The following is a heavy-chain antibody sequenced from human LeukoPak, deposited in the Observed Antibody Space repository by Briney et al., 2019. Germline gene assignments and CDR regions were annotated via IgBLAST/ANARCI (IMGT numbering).Heavy chain of an antibody. CDR2: INHSGST. D-gene: IGHD3-10*01. J-gene: IGHJ4*02. V-gene: IGHV4-34*01. CDR3: ARCPLWYGSGSYYTPSFDY. CDR1: GGSFSGYY. Sequence: SETLSLTCAVCGGSFSGYYWSWIRQPPGKGLEWIGEINHSGSTNYNPSLKSRVTISVDTSKNQFSLKLSSVTAADTAVYYCARCPLWYGSGSYYTPSFDYWGQGTLVTVSS.